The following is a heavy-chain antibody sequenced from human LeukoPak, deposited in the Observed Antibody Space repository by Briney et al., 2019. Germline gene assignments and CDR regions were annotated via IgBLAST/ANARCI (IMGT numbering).Heavy chain of an antibody. Sequence: SQTLSLTCAVSGGSISSGGYSWSWIRQPPGKGLEWIGYIYHSGSTYYNPSLKSRVTISVDRSKNQFSLKLSSVTAADTAVYYCARHSPNYDYVWGSYRPDAFDIWGQGTMVTVSS. J-gene: IGHJ3*02. D-gene: IGHD3-16*02. CDR1: GGSISSGGYS. CDR3: ARHSPNYDYVWGSYRPDAFDI. V-gene: IGHV4-30-2*01. CDR2: IYHSGST.